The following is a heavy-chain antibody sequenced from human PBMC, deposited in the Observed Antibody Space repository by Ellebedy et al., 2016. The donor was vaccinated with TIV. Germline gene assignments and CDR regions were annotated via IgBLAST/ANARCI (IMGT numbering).Heavy chain of an antibody. V-gene: IGHV3-7*01. Sequence: GGSLRLXXAASGFTFSSYWMQWVRQAPGKGLEWVANIKQDGSAKYYVDSVKGRFTISRDSAKNSVYLQMNNLRAEDTAVYYCARRYMDVWGKGTTVTVSS. CDR1: GFTFSSYW. J-gene: IGHJ6*03. CDR2: IKQDGSAK. CDR3: ARRYMDV.